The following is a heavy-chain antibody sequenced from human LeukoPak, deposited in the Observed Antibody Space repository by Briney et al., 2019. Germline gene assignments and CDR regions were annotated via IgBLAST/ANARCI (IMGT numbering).Heavy chain of an antibody. D-gene: IGHD4-17*01. CDR1: GGTFSSYA. CDR3: ASSARWYGDEIWAFDI. V-gene: IGHV1-69*05. Sequence: GGSVKVSCKASGGTFSSYAISWVRQAPGQGLEWMGRIIPIFGTANYAQKFQGRVTITTDESTSTAYMELSSLRSEDTAVYCCASSARWYGDEIWAFDIWGQGTMVTVSS. J-gene: IGHJ3*02. CDR2: IIPIFGTA.